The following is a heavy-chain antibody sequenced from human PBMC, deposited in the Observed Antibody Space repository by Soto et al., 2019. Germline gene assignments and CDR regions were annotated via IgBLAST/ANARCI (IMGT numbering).Heavy chain of an antibody. J-gene: IGHJ4*02. Sequence: SETLSLTCAVSGGSISSGGYSWSWIRQPPGKGLEWIGYIYHSGSTYYNPSLKSRVTISVDTSKNQFSLKLSSVTAADTAVYYCARHGVFYDILTGYYSYYFDYWGQRTLVTVSS. V-gene: IGHV4-30-2*01. CDR1: GGSISSGGYS. CDR2: IYHSGST. D-gene: IGHD3-9*01. CDR3: ARHGVFYDILTGYYSYYFDY.